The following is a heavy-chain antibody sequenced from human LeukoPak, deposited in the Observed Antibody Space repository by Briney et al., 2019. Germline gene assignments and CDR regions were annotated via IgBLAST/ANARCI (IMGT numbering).Heavy chain of an antibody. V-gene: IGHV4-38-2*02. D-gene: IGHD5-18*01. CDR2: IYRSGST. CDR3: ARDLGTALVTGDY. CDR1: GFSVSSVYY. Sequence: SETLSLTCTVSGFSVSSVYYWGWIRQPPGKGLEWIGSIYRSGSTYYNPSLKSRVTISVDTSKNQFSLKLISVTAADTAVYYCARDLGTALVTGDYWGQGTLVTVSS. J-gene: IGHJ4*02.